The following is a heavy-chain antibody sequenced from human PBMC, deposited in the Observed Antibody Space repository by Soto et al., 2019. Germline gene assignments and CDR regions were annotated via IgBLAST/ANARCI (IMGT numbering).Heavy chain of an antibody. Sequence: GGSLRLSCAASGFTFSSYGMHWVRQAPGKGLEWVAVISYEGSNKNYADSVKGRRTISRDNSKNTLYLQMNSLRAEETAVYYCAKDITVAGSRWGYYYYYGLDVWGQGTTVTVSS. CDR2: ISYEGSNK. CDR1: GFTFSSYG. V-gene: IGHV3-30*18. CDR3: AKDITVAGSRWGYYYYYGLDV. D-gene: IGHD6-19*01. J-gene: IGHJ6*02.